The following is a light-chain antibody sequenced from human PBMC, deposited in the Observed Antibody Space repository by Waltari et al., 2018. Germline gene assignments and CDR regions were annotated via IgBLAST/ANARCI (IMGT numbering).Light chain of an antibody. J-gene: IGKJ1*01. Sequence: DIQMTQSPSSLSASVGDRVAITCRASQSINNYVNWYQQKPGKAPKLLIYAASTLQSGVPSRVSGSGSGTDFTLTISSLQPEDLATYYCQQSYNNPRAFGQGTKVEIK. CDR2: AAS. CDR1: QSINNY. V-gene: IGKV1-39*01. CDR3: QQSYNNPRA.